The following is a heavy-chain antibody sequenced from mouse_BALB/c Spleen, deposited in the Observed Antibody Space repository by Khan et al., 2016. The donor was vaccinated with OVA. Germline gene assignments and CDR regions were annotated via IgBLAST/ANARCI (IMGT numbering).Heavy chain of an antibody. J-gene: IGHJ2*01. CDR2: ISTYSGNT. Sequence: QVQLKQSGPELVRPGVSVKISCKGSAYTFTDYAMYWVKQSHAESLEWIGLISTYSGNTNYNQKFKGKATMTVDKASTTAYMELARLTSEDSAIYYCARPAYDGYDAYLGQGTTLTVSS. D-gene: IGHD2-3*01. CDR1: AYTFTDYA. V-gene: IGHV1S137*01. CDR3: ARPAYDGYDAY.